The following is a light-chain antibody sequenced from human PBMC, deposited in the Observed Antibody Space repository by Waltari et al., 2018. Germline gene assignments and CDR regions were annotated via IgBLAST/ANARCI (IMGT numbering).Light chain of an antibody. J-gene: IGKJ1*01. V-gene: IGKV1-33*01. CDR1: PDISIY. CDR3: QQYKDLPRT. CDR2: DAS. Sequence: QMTQSPSSMSASVGDRVTITRPASPDISIYLSWYQQKPGKAPKVLIYDASNLETRVPSRFTGSRSGTDFTFTNSSLQPEDIATYYCQQYKDLPRTFGQGTKVEIK.